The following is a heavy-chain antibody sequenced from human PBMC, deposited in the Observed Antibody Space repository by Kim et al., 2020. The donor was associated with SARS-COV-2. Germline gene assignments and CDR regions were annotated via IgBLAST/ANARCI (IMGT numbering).Heavy chain of an antibody. V-gene: IGHV7-4-1*02. CDR3: AESGGIAAAAGNYYYYYGMDV. CDR1: GYTFTSYA. D-gene: IGHD6-13*01. Sequence: ASVKVSCKASGYTFTSYAMNWVRQAPGQGLEWMGWINTNTGNPTYAQGFTGRFVFSLDTSVSTAYLQISSLKAEDTAVYYCAESGGIAAAAGNYYYYYGMDVWGQGTTVTVSS. CDR2: INTNTGNP. J-gene: IGHJ6*02.